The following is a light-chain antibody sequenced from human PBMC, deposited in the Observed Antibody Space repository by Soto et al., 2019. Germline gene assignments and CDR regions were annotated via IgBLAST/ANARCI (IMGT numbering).Light chain of an antibody. V-gene: IGKV3-15*01. CDR2: EAA. CDR3: QQYNSWPPNT. Sequence: EVVLTQSPATLSVSPGERAILSCRASQSVGSNLAWYQQKPGQAPRLLIYEAATRATGNPARFSGSGSGTEFALTISGLQSEDFAVFYCQQYNSWPPNTFGQGTKLEIK. J-gene: IGKJ2*01. CDR1: QSVGSN.